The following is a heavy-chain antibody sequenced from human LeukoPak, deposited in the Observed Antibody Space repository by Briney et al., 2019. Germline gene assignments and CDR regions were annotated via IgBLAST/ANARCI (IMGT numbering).Heavy chain of an antibody. J-gene: IGHJ4*02. D-gene: IGHD3-9*01. CDR1: GGTFSIYA. CDR3: ARARYFDWLASPYYFDY. CDR2: IIPILGIA. Sequence: SVNVSCKASGGTFSIYAISWVRQAPGQGLEWMGRIIPILGIANYAQKFQGRVTITADKSTSTAYMELSSLRSEDTAVYYCARARYFDWLASPYYFDYWGQGTLVTVSS. V-gene: IGHV1-69*04.